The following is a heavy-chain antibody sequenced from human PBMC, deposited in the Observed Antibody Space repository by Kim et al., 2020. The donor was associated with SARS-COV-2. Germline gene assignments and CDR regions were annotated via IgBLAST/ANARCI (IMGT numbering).Heavy chain of an antibody. V-gene: IGHV3-30*18. J-gene: IGHJ4*02. Sequence: GGSLRLSCAASGFTFSSYGMHWVRQAPGKGLEWVAVISYDGSNKYYADSVKGRFTISRDNSKNTLYLQMNSLRAEDTAVYYCAKGDPRRVTMVRGVIIGYFDYWGQGTLVTVSS. CDR3: AKGDPRRVTMVRGVIIGYFDY. D-gene: IGHD3-10*01. CDR2: ISYDGSNK. CDR1: GFTFSSYG.